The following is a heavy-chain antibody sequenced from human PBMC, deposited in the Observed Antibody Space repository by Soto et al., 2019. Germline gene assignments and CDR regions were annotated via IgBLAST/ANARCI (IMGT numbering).Heavy chain of an antibody. J-gene: IGHJ4*02. CDR3: GRANSSGSPIDS. CDR2: MHHSGSS. D-gene: IGHD6-19*01. V-gene: IGHV4-4*02. CDR1: GGSVNSPNW. Sequence: QVQLQQSGPGLVEPSGTLSLTCAVSGGSVNSPNWWNWVRQPLETGLEWIGEMHHSGSSNYNPSLKTLLTLSVDKTNNELSMNLNPVTAADTAIYYCGRANSSGSPIDSWGQGILVTVSS.